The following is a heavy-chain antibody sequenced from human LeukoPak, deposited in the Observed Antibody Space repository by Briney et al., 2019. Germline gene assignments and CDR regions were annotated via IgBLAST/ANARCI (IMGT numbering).Heavy chain of an antibody. D-gene: IGHD1-26*01. V-gene: IGHV3-21*01. CDR2: ISSSSSYI. CDR3: ARSGSYYDHYYFDY. Sequence: GGSLRLSCAASGFTFSSYSMNWVRQAPGKGLEWVSSISSSSSYIYYADSVKGRFTISRDNAKNSLYLQMNSLRAEDTAVYYCARSGSYYDHYYFDYWGQGTLVTVSS. J-gene: IGHJ4*02. CDR1: GFTFSSYS.